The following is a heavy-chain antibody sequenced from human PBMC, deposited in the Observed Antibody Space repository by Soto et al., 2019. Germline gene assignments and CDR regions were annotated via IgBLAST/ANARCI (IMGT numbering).Heavy chain of an antibody. D-gene: IGHD5-12*01. CDR2: IYHIGST. CDR1: GATINSDY. Sequence: SENLSLTYTVSGATINSDYWSWIRQSPGKGLEWIGYIYHIGSTDYNPSLKSRVTISIDKSKNQLSLNLRSVTAAETAVYFCARFTYKSGFNWFDPWGQGTQGTVS. J-gene: IGHJ5*02. V-gene: IGHV4-59*01. CDR3: ARFTYKSGFNWFDP.